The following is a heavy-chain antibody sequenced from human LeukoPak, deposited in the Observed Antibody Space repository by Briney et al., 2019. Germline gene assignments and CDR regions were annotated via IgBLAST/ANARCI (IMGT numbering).Heavy chain of an antibody. CDR3: ARSQVGTQGGVGREVSFDY. D-gene: IGHD5-12*01. V-gene: IGHV3-7*01. CDR1: GFTFSSYW. J-gene: IGHJ4*02. Sequence: GGSLRLSCAASGFTFSSYWMSWVRQAPGKGLEWVANIKQDGSEKYYVDSVKGRFTISRDNAKNSLYLQMNSLRAEDTAVYYCARSQVGTQGGVGREVSFDYWGQGTLVTVSS. CDR2: IKQDGSEK.